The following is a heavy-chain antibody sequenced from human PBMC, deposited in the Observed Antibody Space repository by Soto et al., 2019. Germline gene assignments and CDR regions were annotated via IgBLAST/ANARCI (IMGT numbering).Heavy chain of an antibody. CDR2: IYSGGST. J-gene: IGHJ6*02. D-gene: IGHD6-13*01. CDR1: GFTVSSHY. V-gene: IGHV3-53*01. CDR3: ARSFSSWYRNYYYGMDV. Sequence: PGGSLRLSCAASGFTVSSHYMSWVRQAPGKGLEWVSVIYSGGSTYYADSVKGRFTISRDNSKNTLYLQMNSLRAEDTAVYYCARSFSSWYRNYYYGMDVWGQGTTVTVSS.